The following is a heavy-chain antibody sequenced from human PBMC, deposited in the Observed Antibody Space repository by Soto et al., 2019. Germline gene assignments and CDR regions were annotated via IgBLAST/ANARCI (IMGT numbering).Heavy chain of an antibody. D-gene: IGHD3-9*01. V-gene: IGHV3-11*06. Sequence: PGGSLRLSCAASGFTFSDYYMSWIRQAPGKGLEWVSYISSSSSYTNYADSVKGRFTISRDNAKNSLYLQMNSLRAEDTAVYYCARTPGGGLLRYFDWSGAPPPDFDYWGPVPLVTVSS. CDR3: ARTPGGGLLRYFDWSGAPPPDFDY. CDR2: ISSSSSYT. J-gene: IGHJ4*02. CDR1: GFTFSDYY.